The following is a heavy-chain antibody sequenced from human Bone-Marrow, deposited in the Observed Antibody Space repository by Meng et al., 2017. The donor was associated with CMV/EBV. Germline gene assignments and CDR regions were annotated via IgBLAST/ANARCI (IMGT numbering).Heavy chain of an antibody. D-gene: IGHD3-10*01. CDR2: LNGDGGST. J-gene: IGHJ6*02. CDR1: GFTFTDYW. Sequence: GESLKISCAASGFTFTDYWMHWVRQAPGKGLVWVSRLNGDGGSTNYVHSVRGRFTISRDNAKNMLYLQMNSLRAEGTAVYYCARGGGSHPDYYYGMDVWGQGTTVTVSS. CDR3: ARGGGSHPDYYYGMDV. V-gene: IGHV3-74*01.